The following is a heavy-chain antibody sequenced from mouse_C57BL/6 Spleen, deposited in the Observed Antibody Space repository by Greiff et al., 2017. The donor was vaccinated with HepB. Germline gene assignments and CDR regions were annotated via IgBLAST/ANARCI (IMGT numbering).Heavy chain of an antibody. V-gene: IGHV1-53*01. CDR2: INPSNGGT. CDR1: GYTFTSYW. CDR3: ARVQGGYYGNYFDY. J-gene: IGHJ2*01. D-gene: IGHD2-1*01. Sequence: VQLQQSGTELVKPGASVKLSCKASGYTFTSYWMHWVKQRPGQGLEWIGNINPSNGGTNYNEKFKSKATLTVDKSSSTAYMQLSSLTSEDSAVYYCARVQGGYYGNYFDYWGQGTTLTVSS.